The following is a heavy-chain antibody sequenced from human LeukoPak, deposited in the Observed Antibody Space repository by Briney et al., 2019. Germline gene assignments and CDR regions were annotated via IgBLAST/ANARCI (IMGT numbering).Heavy chain of an antibody. CDR2: INHSGST. Sequence: PSETLSLTCAVYGGSFSGYYWSWIRQPPGKGLEWIGEINHSGSTNYNPSLKSQVTISVDTSKNQFSLKLSSVTAAHTAVYYCARERVVGAPGVGWFDPWGQGTLVTVSS. D-gene: IGHD1-26*01. J-gene: IGHJ5*02. V-gene: IGHV4-34*01. CDR3: ARERVVGAPGVGWFDP. CDR1: GGSFSGYY.